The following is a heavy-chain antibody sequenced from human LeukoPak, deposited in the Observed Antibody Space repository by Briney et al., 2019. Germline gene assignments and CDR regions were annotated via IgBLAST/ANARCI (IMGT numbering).Heavy chain of an antibody. CDR1: GYSFTNSP. CDR3: STDPGYCRQGVCYKPQGFLEYFHY. Sequence: ASVKVSCKVSGYSFTNSPILWVRQAPGQGLEWMGGFDPEDGETIFAEKFQGRITLTADTSIDTAYMELNSLTSEDTAVYYCSTDPGYCRQGVCYKPQGFLEYFHYWGQGTLLTVSS. J-gene: IGHJ1*01. CDR2: FDPEDGET. D-gene: IGHD2-8*01. V-gene: IGHV1-24*01.